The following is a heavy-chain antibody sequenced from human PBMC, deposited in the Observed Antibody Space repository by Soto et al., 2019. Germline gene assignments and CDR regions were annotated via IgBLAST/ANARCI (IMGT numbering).Heavy chain of an antibody. CDR3: AREYDSSGYYYPDYGMDG. D-gene: IGHD3-22*01. CDR1: VYTFTSCG. J-gene: IGHJ6*02. Sequence: KACCKSSVYTFTSCGIIWVQHAPGQGLEWMGWISAYNGNTNYAQKLQGRVTMTTDTSTSTAYMELRSLRSDDTAVYYCAREYDSSGYYYPDYGMDGWGQGTTVTVSS. CDR2: ISAYNGNT. V-gene: IGHV1-18*01.